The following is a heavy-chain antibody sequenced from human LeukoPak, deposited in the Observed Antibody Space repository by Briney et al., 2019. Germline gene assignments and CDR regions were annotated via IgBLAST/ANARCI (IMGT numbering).Heavy chain of an antibody. Sequence: ASVKVSCKASGYTFTGYYMHWVRQAPGQGLEWMGWINPNSGGTNYAQKFQGRVTMTRDTSISTAYMELSRLRSDDTAVYYCRTDRYGDYGDYIDYWGQGTLVTVSS. J-gene: IGHJ4*02. V-gene: IGHV1-2*02. CDR3: RTDRYGDYGDYIDY. CDR1: GYTFTGYY. CDR2: INPNSGGT. D-gene: IGHD4-17*01.